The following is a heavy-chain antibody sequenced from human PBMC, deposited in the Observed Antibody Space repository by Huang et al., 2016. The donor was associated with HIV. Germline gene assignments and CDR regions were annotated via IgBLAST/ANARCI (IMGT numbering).Heavy chain of an antibody. CDR2: IYPGDSDT. CDR1: GYMFTKYW. J-gene: IGHJ5*02. CDR3: ARHDGARPGWVDN. D-gene: IGHD4-17*01. Sequence: EVQLVQSGAEVKKPGESLKISCKGSGYMFTKYWIGWVRQMPGKGLELMGSIYPGDSDTRYSPSFQGQVTISADKSITTAYLQWSSLKASDTAIYYCARHDGARPGWVDNWGQGTLVTVSS. V-gene: IGHV5-51*01.